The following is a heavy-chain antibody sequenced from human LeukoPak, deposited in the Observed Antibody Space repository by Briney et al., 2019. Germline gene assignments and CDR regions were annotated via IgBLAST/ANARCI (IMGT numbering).Heavy chain of an antibody. CDR2: ISSIGSTI. V-gene: IGHV3-11*04. CDR1: GFTFSDYY. CDR3: ARDFPSIAVAASDY. D-gene: IGHD6-19*01. J-gene: IGHJ4*02. Sequence: GGSLRLSCAASGFTFSDYYMSWIRQPPGKGREWVAYISSIGSTIYYADSVKGRFTISRDNAKNSLYLQMNSLRAEDTAVYYCARDFPSIAVAASDYWGQGTLVTVSS.